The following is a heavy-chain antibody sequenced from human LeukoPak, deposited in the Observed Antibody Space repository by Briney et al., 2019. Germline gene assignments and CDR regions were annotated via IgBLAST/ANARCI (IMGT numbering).Heavy chain of an antibody. CDR2: INWNGGST. CDR1: GFTFDDYG. J-gene: IGHJ4*02. CDR3: AKASAMIVVVSKHFDY. V-gene: IGHV3-20*04. D-gene: IGHD3-22*01. Sequence: GGSLRLSCAASGFTFDDYGMSWVRQAPGKGLEWVSGINWNGGSTDYADSVKGRFTISRDNAKNSLSLQMNSLRAEDTAVYYCAKASAMIVVVSKHFDYWGQGTLVTVSS.